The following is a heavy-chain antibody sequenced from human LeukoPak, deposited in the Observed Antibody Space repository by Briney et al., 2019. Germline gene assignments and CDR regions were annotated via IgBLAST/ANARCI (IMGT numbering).Heavy chain of an antibody. CDR2: ISYYGSNK. V-gene: IGHV3-30-3*01. CDR3: ARDGQWLVPYYFDY. J-gene: IGHJ4*02. CDR1: GFTFSSYA. D-gene: IGHD6-19*01. Sequence: GGSLRLSCAASGFTFSSYAMHWVRQAPGKGLEWVAVISYYGSNKYYADSVKGRFTISRDNSKNTLYLQMNSLRAEDTAVYYCARDGQWLVPYYFDYWGQGTLVTVSS.